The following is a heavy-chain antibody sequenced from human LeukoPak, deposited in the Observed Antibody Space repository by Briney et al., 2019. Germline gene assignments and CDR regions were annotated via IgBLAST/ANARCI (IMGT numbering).Heavy chain of an antibody. J-gene: IGHJ4*02. D-gene: IGHD3-10*01. CDR2: INTNTGAP. V-gene: IGHV7-4-1*02. Sequence: VASVKVSCKASGYIFTNYGMNWVRQAPGQGLEWVGWINTNTGAPMYAQDFTGRFVFSFDASVSTAYLQISSLKAEDTAVYYCAVRDSGSSYLRVDYRGQGTPVIVSS. CDR3: AVRDSGSSYLRVDY. CDR1: GYIFTNYG.